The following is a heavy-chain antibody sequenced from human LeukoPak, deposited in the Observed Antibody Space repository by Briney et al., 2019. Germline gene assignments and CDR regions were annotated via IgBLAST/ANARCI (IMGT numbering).Heavy chain of an antibody. CDR2: INAGNGNT. J-gene: IGHJ4*02. CDR1: GYTFTSYA. V-gene: IGHV1-3*01. CDR3: ARDRSSSSWFDRYFDY. D-gene: IGHD6-13*01. Sequence: ASVKVSCKASGYTFTSYAMHWVRQAPGQRLEWMGWINAGNGNTKYSQKFQGRVTITRDTSASTAYMELSSLRSEDTAVYYCARDRSSSSWFDRYFDYWGQGTLVTVSS.